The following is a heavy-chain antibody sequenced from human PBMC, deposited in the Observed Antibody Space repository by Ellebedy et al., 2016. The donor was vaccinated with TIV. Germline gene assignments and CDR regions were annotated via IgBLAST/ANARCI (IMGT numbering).Heavy chain of an antibody. CDR1: GGSITNHY. V-gene: IGHV4-59*08. Sequence: SETLSLTCTVSGGSITNHYWTWVRQAPGKGLEWIGYIYNSGGTNYSPSLKSRVTISVDTSKNQLYLKLSSVTAADTAVYYCASGYYDTLTGSTGGDFDSWGQGTLVTVSS. CDR3: ASGYYDTLTGSTGGDFDS. CDR2: IYNSGGT. D-gene: IGHD3-9*01. J-gene: IGHJ4*02.